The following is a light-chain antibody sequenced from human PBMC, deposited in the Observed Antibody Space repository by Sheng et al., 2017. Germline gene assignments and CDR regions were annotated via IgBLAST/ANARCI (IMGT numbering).Light chain of an antibody. CDR2: DAS. CDR1: QSVSSN. J-gene: IGKJ2*01. Sequence: EIVMTQSPATLSVSPGERATLSCRASQSVSSNLAWYQQKPGQPPRLLIYDASSRATGIPARFSGRGSGTDFTLTISSLEPEDSAIYYCQQRSNWPRTFGQGTRLEIK. V-gene: IGKV3-11*01. CDR3: QQRSNWPRT.